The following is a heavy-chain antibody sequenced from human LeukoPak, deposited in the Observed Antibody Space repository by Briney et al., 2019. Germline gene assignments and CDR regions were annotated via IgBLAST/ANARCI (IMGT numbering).Heavy chain of an antibody. J-gene: IGHJ5*02. CDR2: IYPGNSDT. CDR3: AGGHQLVS. V-gene: IGHV5-51*01. CDR1: GYTFTSHW. D-gene: IGHD2-2*01. Sequence: KRGASLQISCQVSGYTFTSHWIGWGRQLPGKGVEGMGIIYPGNSDTRYSPSFRGQVTISADKTISTAYLQWGSLKASDTAMYYCAGGHQLVSWGQGTLVTVSS.